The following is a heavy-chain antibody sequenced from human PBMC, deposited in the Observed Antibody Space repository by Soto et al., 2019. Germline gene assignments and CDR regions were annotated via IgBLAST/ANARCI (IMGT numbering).Heavy chain of an antibody. CDR2: IIPIFGTA. J-gene: IGHJ6*02. D-gene: IGHD6-13*01. Sequence: QVQLVQSGAEVKKPGSSVKVSCKASGGTFSSYAISWVRQAPGQGLEWMGGIIPIFGTANYAQKFQGRVTITADESTSTAYMELSSLRSEDTAVYYCARVFSSSWYTGRDYYYYGMDVWGQGTTVTVSS. CDR3: ARVFSSSWYTGRDYYYYGMDV. CDR1: GGTFSSYA. V-gene: IGHV1-69*01.